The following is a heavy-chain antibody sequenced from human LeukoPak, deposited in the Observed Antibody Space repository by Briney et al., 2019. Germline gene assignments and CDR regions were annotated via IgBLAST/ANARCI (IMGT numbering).Heavy chain of an antibody. J-gene: IGHJ4*02. CDR3: ARAPMVRGVIILDY. CDR1: GGSISSSNW. Sequence: SETLSLTCAVSGGSISSSNWWSWVRQPPGKGPEWIGEIYHSGSTNYNPSLKSRVTISVDKSKNQFSLKLSSVTAADTAVYYCARAPMVRGVIILDYWGQGTLVTVSS. D-gene: IGHD3-10*01. CDR2: IYHSGST. V-gene: IGHV4-4*02.